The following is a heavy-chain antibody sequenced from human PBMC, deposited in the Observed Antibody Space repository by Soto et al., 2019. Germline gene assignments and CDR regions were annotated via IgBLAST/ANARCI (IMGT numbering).Heavy chain of an antibody. CDR2: IYYSGST. J-gene: IGHJ4*02. Sequence: SETLFLTCTVSGGSISSIYWSWILQPPGKGLERIVYIYYSGSTNYNPSFKSRVTISVDTSKNQFSLKMNSVTAADTAVYYCARDDSSGYYSSHWGQGTLVTVSS. V-gene: IGHV4-59*01. CDR3: ARDDSSGYYSSH. CDR1: GGSISSIY. D-gene: IGHD3-22*01.